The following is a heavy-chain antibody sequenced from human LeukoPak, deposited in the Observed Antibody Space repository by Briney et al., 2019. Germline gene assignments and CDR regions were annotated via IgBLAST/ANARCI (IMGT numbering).Heavy chain of an antibody. CDR3: ARLLDGNLFDY. Sequence: PSETLSLTCAVYGGSFSGYYWSWIRQHPGKGLEWIGYIYYSGSTYYNPSLKSRVTISVDTSKNQFSLKLSSVTAADTAVYYCARLLDGNLFDYWGQGTLVTVSS. J-gene: IGHJ4*02. CDR1: GGSFSGYY. CDR2: IYYSGST. V-gene: IGHV4-31*11. D-gene: IGHD2/OR15-2a*01.